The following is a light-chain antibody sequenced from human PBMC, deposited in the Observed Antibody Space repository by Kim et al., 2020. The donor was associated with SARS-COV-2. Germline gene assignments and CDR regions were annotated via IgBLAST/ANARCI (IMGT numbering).Light chain of an antibody. CDR1: QSVLTN. CDR3: QQYYKWPRT. V-gene: IGKV3-15*01. J-gene: IGKJ1*01. Sequence: EIVMTQSPATLSVSPGERATLSCRASQSVLTNLAWYQQKPGQAPRLLIYGASTRATGIPASFSGSGSGTEFTLTISSLQSEDFVIYYCQQYYKWPRTFGQGTKVDIK. CDR2: GAS.